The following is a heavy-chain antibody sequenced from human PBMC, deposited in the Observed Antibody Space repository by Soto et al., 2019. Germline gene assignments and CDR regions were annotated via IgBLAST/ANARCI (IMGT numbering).Heavy chain of an antibody. CDR1: GGTFSSYA. CDR2: IIPIFGTA. V-gene: IGHV1-69*12. J-gene: IGHJ6*02. CDR3: ARGHPPVRLVQYYYGMDV. D-gene: IGHD6-19*01. Sequence: QVQLVQSGAEVKKPGSSVKVSCKASGGTFSSYAISWVRQAPGQGLEWMGGIIPIFGTANYAQKFQGRVTITADESTSTAYMELSSLRSEDTAVYYCARGHPPVRLVQYYYGMDVWGQGTTVTVSS.